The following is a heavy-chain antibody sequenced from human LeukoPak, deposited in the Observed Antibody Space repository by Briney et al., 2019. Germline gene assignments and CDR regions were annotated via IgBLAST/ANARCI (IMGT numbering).Heavy chain of an antibody. Sequence: PGGSLRLSCAVFGFTFRSYGMHWVRQAPGKGLEWVAVIWYDGSNKYYADSVKGRFTISRDNSKNTLYLQMNSLRAEDTAVYYCAYLDYWGQGTLVTVSS. CDR1: GFTFRSYG. CDR3: AYLDY. V-gene: IGHV3-33*01. J-gene: IGHJ4*02. CDR2: IWYDGSNK.